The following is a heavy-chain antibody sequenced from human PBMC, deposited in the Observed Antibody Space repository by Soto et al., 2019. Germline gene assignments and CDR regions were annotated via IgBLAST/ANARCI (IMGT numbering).Heavy chain of an antibody. D-gene: IGHD2-15*01. CDR2: IYYSGST. CDR3: ARGIVVVVAAIKEYWFDH. V-gene: IGHV4-59*01. Sequence: SETLSLTCTVSGGSISSYYWSWIRQPPGKGLEWIGYIYYSGSTNYNPSLKSRVTISVDTSKNQFSLKLSSVTAADTAVYYCARGIVVVVAAIKEYWFDHWGQGTLVTVSS. CDR1: GGSISSYY. J-gene: IGHJ5*02.